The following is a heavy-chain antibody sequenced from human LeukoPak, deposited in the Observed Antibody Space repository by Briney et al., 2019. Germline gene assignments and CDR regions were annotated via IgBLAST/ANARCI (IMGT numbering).Heavy chain of an antibody. Sequence: GGPLRLSCAASGFTFSYYGMHWVRQAPGKGLEWVTFIGYDGTDKYYADSVKGRFTISRDNSKNTLSLHMNSLRAEDTAVYYCARDLTYNSWYYFDSWGQGTLVTVSS. V-gene: IGHV3-30*02. CDR3: ARDLTYNSWYYFDS. CDR2: IGYDGTDK. D-gene: IGHD6-13*01. CDR1: GFTFSYYG. J-gene: IGHJ4*02.